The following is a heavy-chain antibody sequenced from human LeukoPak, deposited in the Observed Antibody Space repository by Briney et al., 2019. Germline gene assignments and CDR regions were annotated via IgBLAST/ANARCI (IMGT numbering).Heavy chain of an antibody. J-gene: IGHJ4*02. CDR2: IYYSGST. D-gene: IGHD1-1*01. CDR1: GGSISSGSYY. V-gene: IGHV4-61*01. Sequence: SETLSLTCTVSGGSISSGSYYWSWIRQPPGKGLEWIGYIYYSGSTNYNPSLKSRVTISVDTSKNQFSLKLSSVTAADTAVYYCARDTTSDPLFDYWGQGTLVTVSS. CDR3: ARDTTSDPLFDY.